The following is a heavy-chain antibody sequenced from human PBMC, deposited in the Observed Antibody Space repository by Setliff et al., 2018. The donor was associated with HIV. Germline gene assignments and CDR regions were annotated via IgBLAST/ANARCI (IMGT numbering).Heavy chain of an antibody. D-gene: IGHD1-1*01. Sequence: SETLSLTCAFSGYSISSGYYWGWIRQPPGKGLEWIGSISHSGTTYYNASLKSRVTTSVDTSKNHFSLILSSVTAADTAVYYCARHGTYAAHYSYMDVWGKGTTVTVSS. CDR1: GYSISSGYY. V-gene: IGHV4-38-2*01. CDR2: ISHSGTT. CDR3: ARHGTYAAHYSYMDV. J-gene: IGHJ6*03.